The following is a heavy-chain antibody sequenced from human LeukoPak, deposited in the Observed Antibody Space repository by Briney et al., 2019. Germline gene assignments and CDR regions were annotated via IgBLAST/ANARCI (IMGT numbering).Heavy chain of an antibody. V-gene: IGHV3-23*01. CDR3: AKDLEDWFDP. J-gene: IGHJ5*02. D-gene: IGHD2-15*01. Sequence: PGGSLRLSCAASGFTFSSHAMTWVRQAPGKGLEWVSSISGRGGSPFYADAVKGRFTISRDNSRNTLYLQMNSLRAEDTAVYYCAKDLEDWFDPWGRGTLVTVSS. CDR2: ISGRGGSP. CDR1: GFTFSSHA.